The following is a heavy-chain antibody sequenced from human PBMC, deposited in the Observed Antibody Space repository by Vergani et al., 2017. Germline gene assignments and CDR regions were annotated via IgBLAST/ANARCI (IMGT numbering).Heavy chain of an antibody. CDR2: INPSGGST. Sequence: QVQLVQSGAEVKKPGASVKVSCQASGYTFTSYYIHWVRQAPGQGLEWMGIINPSGGSTNYAQKFQGRVTMTRDTSTSTVFMELSNLRSEDTAVYYCARGCGSTSCYKRGEDWFDPWGQGTLVTVSS. CDR3: ARGCGSTSCYKRGEDWFDP. V-gene: IGHV1-46*01. D-gene: IGHD2-2*02. J-gene: IGHJ5*02. CDR1: GYTFTSYY.